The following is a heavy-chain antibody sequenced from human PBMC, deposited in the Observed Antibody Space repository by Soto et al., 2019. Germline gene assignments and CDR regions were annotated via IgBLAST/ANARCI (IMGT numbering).Heavy chain of an antibody. CDR1: GYTFTGYY. D-gene: IGHD2-2*01. J-gene: IGHJ6*03. CDR2: INPNSGGT. Sequence: ASVKVSCKASGYTFTGYYMHWVRQAPGQGLEWMGWINPNSGGTNYAQKFQGWVTMTRDTSISTAYMELSRLRSDDTAVYYCARGVPAATRDYYYYYMDVWGKGTTVTVSS. V-gene: IGHV1-2*04. CDR3: ARGVPAATRDYYYYYMDV.